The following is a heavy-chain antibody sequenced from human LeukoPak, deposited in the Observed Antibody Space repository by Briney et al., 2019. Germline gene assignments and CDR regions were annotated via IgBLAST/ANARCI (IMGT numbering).Heavy chain of an antibody. CDR2: IYSGGTT. CDR1: GFTVSSNY. Sequence: PGGSLRLSCAASGFTVSSNYMSWVRQAPGKGLEWVSVIYSGGTTYYADSVKGRFTISRDNSKNTLYLQMNSLRAEDTAVYYCARELDGDSYFDYWGQGTLVTVSS. D-gene: IGHD4-17*01. J-gene: IGHJ4*02. V-gene: IGHV3-53*01. CDR3: ARELDGDSYFDY.